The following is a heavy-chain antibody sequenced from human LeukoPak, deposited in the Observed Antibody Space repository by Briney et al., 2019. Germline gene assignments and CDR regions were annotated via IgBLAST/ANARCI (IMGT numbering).Heavy chain of an antibody. CDR3: AKVSVGPYYDSSGYYDY. D-gene: IGHD3-22*01. Sequence: GGSLRLSCAASGFTFSSYAMSWVRQAPGKGLEWVSAISGSGGSTYYADSVKGRFTISRDNSKNTLYLQMNSLRAEDTAVYYCAKVSVGPYYDSSGYYDYWGQEPWSPSPQ. J-gene: IGHJ4*01. V-gene: IGHV3-23*01. CDR1: GFTFSSYA. CDR2: ISGSGGST.